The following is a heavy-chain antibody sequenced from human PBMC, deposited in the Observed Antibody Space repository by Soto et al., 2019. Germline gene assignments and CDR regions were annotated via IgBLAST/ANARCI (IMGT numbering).Heavy chain of an antibody. V-gene: IGHV4-39*01. Sequence: QLQLQESGPGLVKPSETLSLTCTVSGGSISSSSYYWGWIRQPPGKGLEWIGSIYYSGSTYYNPSLKSRVTISVDTSKXXFSXXXSXXXAADTAVYYCARLVTTVTTYYYYMDVWGKGTTVTVSS. CDR1: GGSISSSSYY. CDR2: IYYSGST. CDR3: ARLVTTVTTYYYYMDV. J-gene: IGHJ6*03. D-gene: IGHD4-17*01.